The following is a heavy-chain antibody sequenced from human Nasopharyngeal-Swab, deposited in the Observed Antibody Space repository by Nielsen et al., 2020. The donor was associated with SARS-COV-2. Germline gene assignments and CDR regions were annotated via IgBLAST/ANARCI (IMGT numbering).Heavy chain of an antibody. CDR1: GFTFSNYG. Sequence: GESLKISCVASGFTFSNYGMHWVRQAPGKGLEWVAIISYDGSNKNYGDSVKGRLTISRDNTNNTLYLQMNSLRAEDTALYFCARDGYSYDFSSYYMDVWGKGTTVTVSS. J-gene: IGHJ6*03. CDR2: ISYDGSNK. V-gene: IGHV3-30*03. CDR3: ARDGYSYDFSSYYMDV. D-gene: IGHD5-18*01.